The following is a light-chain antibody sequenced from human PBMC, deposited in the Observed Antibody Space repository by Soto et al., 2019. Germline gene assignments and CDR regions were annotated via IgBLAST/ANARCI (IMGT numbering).Light chain of an antibody. V-gene: IGKV3-20*01. Sequence: EIVLTQSPGTLSLSPGERATLSCRASQSLSSSQLAWYQQKPGQAPRLLIHDASSRATGISDRFTGSGSGTVFTLTITTLEPEDFAVYYCQQYGSSPRTFGLGTKVEI. CDR1: QSLSSSQ. J-gene: IGKJ1*01. CDR2: DAS. CDR3: QQYGSSPRT.